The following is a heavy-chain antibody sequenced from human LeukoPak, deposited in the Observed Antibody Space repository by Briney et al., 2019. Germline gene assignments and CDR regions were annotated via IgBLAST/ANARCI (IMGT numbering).Heavy chain of an antibody. Sequence: SETLSLTCTVSGYSISSGYYWGWIRQPPGKGLQWIGSIYHSGSTYYNPSLKSRITISVDTSKNQFSLKLSSVTASDTAVYYCARVILFQRGDDWFDPWGQGTLVTVSS. CDR3: ARVILFQRGDDWFDP. CDR1: GYSISSGYY. CDR2: IYHSGST. D-gene: IGHD2-15*01. V-gene: IGHV4-38-2*02. J-gene: IGHJ5*02.